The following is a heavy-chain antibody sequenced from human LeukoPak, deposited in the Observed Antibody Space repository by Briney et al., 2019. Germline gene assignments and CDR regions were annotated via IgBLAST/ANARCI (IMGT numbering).Heavy chain of an antibody. Sequence: GGSLRLSCAASGFTVSSDHMSWVRQAPGKGLEWVSVIYSGGSTYYADSVKGRFTISRDNSKNTLYLQMNSLRAEDTAVYYCARVGSGYNYFHYWGQGTLVTVSS. V-gene: IGHV3-66*01. CDR1: GFTVSSDH. CDR3: ARVGSGYNYFHY. D-gene: IGHD5-12*01. CDR2: IYSGGST. J-gene: IGHJ4*02.